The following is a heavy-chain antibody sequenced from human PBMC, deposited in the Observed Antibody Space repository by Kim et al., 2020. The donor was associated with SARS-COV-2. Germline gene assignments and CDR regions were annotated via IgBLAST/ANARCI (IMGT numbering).Heavy chain of an antibody. CDR3: ASHERVKRVGATILDY. Sequence: SETLSLTCAVYGGSFSGYYWSWIRQPPGKGLEWIGEINHSGSTNYNPSLKSRVTISVDTSKNQFSLKLSSVTAADTAVYYCASHERVKRVGATILDYWGQGTLVTVSS. J-gene: IGHJ4*02. CDR2: INHSGST. V-gene: IGHV4-34*01. CDR1: GGSFSGYY. D-gene: IGHD1-26*01.